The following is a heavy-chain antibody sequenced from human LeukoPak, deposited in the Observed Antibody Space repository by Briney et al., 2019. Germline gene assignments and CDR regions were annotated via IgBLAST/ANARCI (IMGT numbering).Heavy chain of an antibody. CDR2: INHSGST. V-gene: IGHV4-34*01. J-gene: IGHJ4*02. CDR1: GGSFSGYY. Sequence: SETLSLTCAVYGGSFSGYYWSWIRQPPGQGLALIGEINHSGSTNYYPSLKSRVTISVGTSKNQFSLKLSSVTAADTAVYYCARLGSYYYDSSGYGYWGQGTLVTVSS. D-gene: IGHD3-22*01. CDR3: ARLGSYYYDSSGYGY.